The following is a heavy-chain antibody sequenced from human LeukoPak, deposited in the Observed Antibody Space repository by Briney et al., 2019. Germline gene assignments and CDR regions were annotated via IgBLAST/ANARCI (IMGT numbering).Heavy chain of an antibody. D-gene: IGHD6-13*01. CDR3: AIPLARQQLAFRY. Sequence: GGSLRLSYAASGFTVSSNYMSWVRQAPGKGLEWVSVIYSGGSTYYADSVKGRFTISRDNSKNTLYLQMNSLRAEDTAVYYCAIPLARQQLAFRYWGQGTLVTVSS. J-gene: IGHJ4*02. CDR1: GFTVSSNY. CDR2: IYSGGST. V-gene: IGHV3-66*01.